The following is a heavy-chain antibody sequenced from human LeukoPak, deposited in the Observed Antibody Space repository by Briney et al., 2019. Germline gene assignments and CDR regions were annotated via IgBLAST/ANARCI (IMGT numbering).Heavy chain of an antibody. Sequence: GGSLRLSCAASGFTFSSYGMHWVRQAPGKGLEWVAVIWYDGSNKYYAGSVKGRFTISRDNSKNTLYLQMNSLRAEDTAVYYCARRPSSGWYADFDYWGQGTLVTVSS. D-gene: IGHD6-19*01. CDR2: IWYDGSNK. J-gene: IGHJ4*02. CDR3: ARRPSSGWYADFDY. V-gene: IGHV3-33*01. CDR1: GFTFSSYG.